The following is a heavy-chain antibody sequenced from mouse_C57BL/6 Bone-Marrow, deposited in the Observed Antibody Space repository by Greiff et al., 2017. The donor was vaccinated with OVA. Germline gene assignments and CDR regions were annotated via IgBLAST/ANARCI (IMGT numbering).Heavy chain of an antibody. CDR2: IYPGDGDT. CDR3: ARVGDYDCAMDY. D-gene: IGHD2-4*01. V-gene: IGHV1-80*01. J-gene: IGHJ4*01. CDR1: GYAFSSYW. Sequence: QVHVKQSGAELVKPGASVKISCKASGYAFSSYWMNWVKQRPGKGLEWIGQIYPGDGDTNYNGKFKGKATLTADKSSSTAYMQLSSLTSEDSAVYFCARVGDYDCAMDYWGQGTSVTVSS.